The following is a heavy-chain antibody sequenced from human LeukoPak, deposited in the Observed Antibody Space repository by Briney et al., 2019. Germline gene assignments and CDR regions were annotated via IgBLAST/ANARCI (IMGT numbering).Heavy chain of an antibody. CDR3: ARWLEDAFDI. CDR1: GGSISSYY. D-gene: IGHD5-12*01. V-gene: IGHV4-59*08. J-gene: IGHJ3*02. Sequence: SETLSLTCTVSGGSISSYYWSWIRQPPGKGLEWIGYIYYSGSTYYNPSLKSRVSLSIDTSKNQFSLKLSSVTASDTAVYYCARWLEDAFDIWGQGTMVTVSS. CDR2: IYYSGST.